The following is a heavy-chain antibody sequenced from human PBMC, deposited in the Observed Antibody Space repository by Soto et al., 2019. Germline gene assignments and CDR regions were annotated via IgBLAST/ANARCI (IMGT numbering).Heavy chain of an antibody. D-gene: IGHD3-10*01. Sequence: GGSLRLSCAASGFTFSNYVMSWVRQAPGKGLEWVSAIGDSGGDTYYADSVKGRFTIYRDNSKNTFYLQMNSLRAEDTAIYYCAKEEAFTMLWGVMRWFDPWGQGTLVTVSS. CDR2: IGDSGGDT. V-gene: IGHV3-23*01. CDR1: GFTFSNYV. J-gene: IGHJ5*02. CDR3: AKEEAFTMLWGVMRWFDP.